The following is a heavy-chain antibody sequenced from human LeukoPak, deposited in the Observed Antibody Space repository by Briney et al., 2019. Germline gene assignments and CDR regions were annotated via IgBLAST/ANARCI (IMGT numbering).Heavy chain of an antibody. D-gene: IGHD5-12*01. CDR3: VRHGYSGYGGFDY. CDR1: GFTFSPYS. V-gene: IGHV3-21*01. CDR2: ISGTGSYI. Sequence: GGSLRLSCAASGFTFSPYSMNWVRQAPGKGLEWVSSISGTGSYIYYADSVKGRFTISRDNAKNSLYLQMDSLRAEDTAVYYCVRHGYSGYGGFDYWGQGTLVTVSS. J-gene: IGHJ4*02.